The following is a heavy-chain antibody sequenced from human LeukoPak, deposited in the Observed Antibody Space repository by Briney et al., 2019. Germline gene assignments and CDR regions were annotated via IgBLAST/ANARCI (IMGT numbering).Heavy chain of an antibody. D-gene: IGHD4/OR15-4a*01. CDR1: GFTFSSYS. J-gene: IGHJ3*02. CDR3: VGGVIGADALDI. V-gene: IGHV3-21*01. Sequence: GGSLRLSCAASGFTFSSYSMNWVRHAPGKGLECVSSISSSSSYIYYADSVKGRFTISRDNAKNTLYLQMNTLRAADTAVYYCVGGVIGADALDIWGQRTMVTVSS. CDR2: ISSSSSYI.